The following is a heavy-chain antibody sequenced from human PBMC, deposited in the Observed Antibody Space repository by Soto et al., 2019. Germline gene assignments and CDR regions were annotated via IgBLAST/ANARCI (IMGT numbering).Heavy chain of an antibody. J-gene: IGHJ4*02. V-gene: IGHV4-31*03. D-gene: IGHD3-9*01. CDR2: IYYSGST. CDR1: GASISSGDYY. CDR3: ARADILTGFPFDY. Sequence: SETLSLTCTVSGASISSGDYYWSWIRQHPGKGLEWIGYIYYSGSTYYNPSLKSRVTISVDTSKNQFSLKLSSVTAADTAVYYCARADILTGFPFDYWGQGTLVTVSS.